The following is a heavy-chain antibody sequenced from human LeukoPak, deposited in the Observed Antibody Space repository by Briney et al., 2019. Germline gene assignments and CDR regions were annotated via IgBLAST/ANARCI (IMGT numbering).Heavy chain of an antibody. Sequence: SETLSLTCTVSGGSISSYYWSWIRQPPGKGLEWNGYIYYNRSTNYNPSLKSRVTISVDTSKNQFSLKLSSVTAADTAVYYCARGGGYFLIDAFDIWGRGTMVTVSS. J-gene: IGHJ3*02. D-gene: IGHD3-22*01. CDR3: ARGGGYFLIDAFDI. CDR1: GGSISSYY. CDR2: IYYNRST. V-gene: IGHV4-59*01.